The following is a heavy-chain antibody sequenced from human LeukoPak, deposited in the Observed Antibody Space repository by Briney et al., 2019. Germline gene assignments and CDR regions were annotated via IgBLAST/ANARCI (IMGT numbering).Heavy chain of an antibody. CDR1: GDSVSSNSAA. CDR2: TYYRSKWYN. Sequence: SQTLSLTCAISGDSVSSNSAAWTWISQSPSRGLEWLGRTYYRSKWYNDYAVSVKSRITINPDTSKNQFSLQLNSVTPEDTAVYYCSRSGFRTLYFVYWGQGTLVSVSS. D-gene: IGHD3-10*01. CDR3: SRSGFRTLYFVY. J-gene: IGHJ4*02. V-gene: IGHV6-1*01.